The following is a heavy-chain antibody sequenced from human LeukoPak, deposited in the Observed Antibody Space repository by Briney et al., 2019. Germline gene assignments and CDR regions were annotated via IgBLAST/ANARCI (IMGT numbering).Heavy chain of an antibody. J-gene: IGHJ4*02. V-gene: IGHV1-18*01. D-gene: IGHD6-19*01. Sequence: GASVKVSCKASGYTFTSYGISWVRQAPGQGLEWMGWISAYNGNTNYAQKLQGRVTMTTDTSTSTAYMELRSLRSDDTAVYYCARNESSGWYGGKYYFDYWGQGTLVTVSS. CDR3: ARNESSGWYGGKYYFDY. CDR1: GYTFTSYG. CDR2: ISAYNGNT.